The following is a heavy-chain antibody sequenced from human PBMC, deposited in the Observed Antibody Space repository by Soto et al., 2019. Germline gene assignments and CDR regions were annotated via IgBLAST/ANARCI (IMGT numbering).Heavy chain of an antibody. D-gene: IGHD1-1*01. CDR1: GYTLTSYY. J-gene: IGHJ4*02. Sequence: ASVKVSCKASGYTLTSYYMHWVRQAPGQGLEWMGIINPSGGYTSYAQKFQGRVTMTRDTSTSTVYMELSSLRSEDTAVYYCARSQPNWNDIDYWGQGTLVTVSS. V-gene: IGHV1-46*03. CDR3: ARSQPNWNDIDY. CDR2: INPSGGYT.